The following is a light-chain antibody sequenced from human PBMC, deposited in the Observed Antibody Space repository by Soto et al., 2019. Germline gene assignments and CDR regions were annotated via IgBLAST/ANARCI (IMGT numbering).Light chain of an antibody. CDR2: GVS. CDR1: ASDIGNYNY. V-gene: IGLV2-14*01. J-gene: IGLJ3*02. CDR3: SSYTAYTTLWV. Sequence: QSALTQPASVSGSPGQSITISCTGTASDIGNYNYVSWYQLHPGKAPKLLFYGVSNRPSGVSNRFSGSKSGNAASLTISGLQAEDEADYYCSSYTAYTTLWVFGGGTKLTVL.